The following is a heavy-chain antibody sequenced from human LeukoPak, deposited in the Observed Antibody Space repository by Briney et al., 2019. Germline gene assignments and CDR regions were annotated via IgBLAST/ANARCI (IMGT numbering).Heavy chain of an antibody. D-gene: IGHD3/OR15-3a*01. Sequence: GGSLRLSCAASGFTLSSFWIGWVSQAPGKGLEWVSKIKQDGSEKYYVGTVKGRITISRDNAKNSLYLQMNSVRAEDTDVYYCARGVGQYYYYDMDVWGKGTTVTVSS. J-gene: IGHJ6*03. CDR3: ARGVGQYYYYDMDV. CDR1: GFTLSSFW. V-gene: IGHV3-7*01. CDR2: IKQDGSEK.